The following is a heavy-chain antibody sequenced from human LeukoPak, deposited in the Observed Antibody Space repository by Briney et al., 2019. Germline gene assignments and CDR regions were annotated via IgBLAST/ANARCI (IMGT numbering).Heavy chain of an antibody. CDR1: GGSISSGGYS. D-gene: IGHD6-13*01. V-gene: IGHV4-30-2*01. CDR2: IYHSGST. Sequence: SETLSLTCAVSGGSISSGGYSWSWIRQPPGKGLEWIGYIYHSGSTYYNPSLKSRVTISVDRSKNQFSLKLSSVTAADTAVYYCARGAAAEDYWGQGTLVTVSS. CDR3: ARGAAAEDY. J-gene: IGHJ4*02.